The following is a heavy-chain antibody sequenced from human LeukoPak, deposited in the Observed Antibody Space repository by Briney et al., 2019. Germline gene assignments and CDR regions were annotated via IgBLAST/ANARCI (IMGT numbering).Heavy chain of an antibody. V-gene: IGHV3-11*04. CDR3: AREYRSGFFY. CDR1: GFTFSDSY. CDR2: ITSSGSTI. D-gene: IGHD6-25*01. J-gene: IGHJ4*02. Sequence: PGGSLRLSCAASGFTFSDSYMGWIRQAPGKGLECVSYITSSGSTIYYADSVKGRFTVSRDNAKNSLYLQMNSLRAEDTAVYYCAREYRSGFFYWGQGTLVTVSS.